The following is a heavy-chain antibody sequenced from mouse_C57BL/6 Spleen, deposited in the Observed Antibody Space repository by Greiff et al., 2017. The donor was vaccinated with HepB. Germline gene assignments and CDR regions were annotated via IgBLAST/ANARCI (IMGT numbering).Heavy chain of an antibody. J-gene: IGHJ4*01. Sequence: EVHLVESGTVLARPGASVKMSCKTSGYTFTSYWMHWVKQRPGQGLEWIGAIYPGNSDTSYNQKFKGKAKLTAVTSASTAYMELSSLTNEDSAVYYCTYDYDVDYAMDYWGQGTSVTVSS. CDR2: IYPGNSDT. D-gene: IGHD2-4*01. CDR3: TYDYDVDYAMDY. CDR1: GYTFTSYW. V-gene: IGHV1-5*01.